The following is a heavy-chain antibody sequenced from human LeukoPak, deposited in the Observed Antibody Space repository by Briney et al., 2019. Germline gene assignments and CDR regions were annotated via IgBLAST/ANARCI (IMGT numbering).Heavy chain of an antibody. J-gene: IGHJ4*02. V-gene: IGHV1-46*01. D-gene: IGHD6-6*01. CDR1: GYTFTSYY. CDR3: AKAVSSKDYFDY. Sequence: ASVKVSCKASGYTFTSYYMHWVRQAPGQGLEWMGIINPSGGSTSYAQKFQGRVTMTRDTSTSTVYMELSSLRSEDTAVYYCAKAVSSKDYFDYWGQGTLVTVSS. CDR2: INPSGGST.